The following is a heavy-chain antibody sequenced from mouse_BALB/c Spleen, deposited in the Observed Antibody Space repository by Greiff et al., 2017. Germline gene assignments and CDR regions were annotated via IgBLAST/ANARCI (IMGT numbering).Heavy chain of an antibody. V-gene: IGHV5-17*02. CDR2: ISSGSSTI. D-gene: IGHD2-1*01. CDR3: ARSGVYGNYGGDY. J-gene: IGHJ4*01. CDR1: GFTFSSFG. Sequence: EVQRVESGGGLVQPGGSRKLSCAASGFTFSSFGMHWVHQAPEKGLEWVAYISSGSSTIYYADTVKGRFTISRDNPKNTLFLQMTSLRSEDTAMYYCARSGVYGNYGGDYWGQGTSVTVSS.